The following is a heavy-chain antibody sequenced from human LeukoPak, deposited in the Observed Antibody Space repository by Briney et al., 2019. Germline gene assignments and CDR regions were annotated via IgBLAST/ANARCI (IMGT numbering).Heavy chain of an antibody. CDR2: IRSSGVTGTLI. CDR1: GFTFRNYD. J-gene: IGHJ3*01. Sequence: PGGSLRLSCAASGFTFRNYDMNWVRQAPGRGLEWLSCIRSSGVTGTLIYDADSVKGRFTVSRDNAGNTLYLQMGSLRAEDTAVYYCVRGSGWSGSQFGDPFEVWGKGTTVIVSS. CDR3: VRGSGWSGSQFGDPFEV. V-gene: IGHV3-48*03. D-gene: IGHD1-26*01.